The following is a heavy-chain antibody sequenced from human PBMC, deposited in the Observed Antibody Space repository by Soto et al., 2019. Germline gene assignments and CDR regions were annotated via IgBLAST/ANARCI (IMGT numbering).Heavy chain of an antibody. CDR2: ISWNGGSS. Sequence: EEQLVESGGAVVQPGGSLRLSCEASGFSFGSYTMHWVRQAPGKGLEWVSLISWNGGSSFYADSVKGRFTISRDNSKDLLLLKMNNRRPENGAFYCWNKNIEAHGWGGGDVWGHGTTVTVSS. V-gene: IGHV3-43*01. CDR1: GFSFGSYT. J-gene: IGHJ6*02. CDR3: NKNIEAHGWGGGDV. D-gene: IGHD3-10*01.